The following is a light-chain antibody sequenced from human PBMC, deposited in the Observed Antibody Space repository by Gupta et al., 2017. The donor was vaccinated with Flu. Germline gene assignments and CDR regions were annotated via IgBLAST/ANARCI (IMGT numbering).Light chain of an antibody. J-gene: IGLJ3*02. CDR1: TETAASGPY. V-gene: IGLV7-46*01. CDR2: DTS. Sequence: QAVVIHEPSLTVSPGGTVTLTCAPSTETAASGPYPYWFQQKPGQAPRTLISDTSNRHSWTPSRFSGSLLGGKAALTLSGAQPEDEADYYCLLTYSGVRVFGGGTKLTVL. CDR3: LLTYSGVRV.